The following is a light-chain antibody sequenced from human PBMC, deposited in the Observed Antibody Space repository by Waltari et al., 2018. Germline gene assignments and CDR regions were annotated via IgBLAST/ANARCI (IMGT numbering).Light chain of an antibody. J-gene: IGKJ1*01. CDR1: EAINKW. Sequence: DTQLSQFPSTLAASVGDRVTITCRAREAINKWLAWYQQKPGKAPKVLIYDASTLQSGVPSRFSGSGSGTEFTLTIDSLQSEDSAIYYCQQYNIWPWTFGQGTKVDIK. CDR2: DAS. CDR3: QQYNIWPWT. V-gene: IGKV1-5*01.